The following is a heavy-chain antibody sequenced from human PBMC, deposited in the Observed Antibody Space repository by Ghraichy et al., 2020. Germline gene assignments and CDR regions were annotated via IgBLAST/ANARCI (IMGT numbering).Heavy chain of an antibody. CDR3: VKDRLGSVGSLIWANAYDI. Sequence: GGSLRLSCAASGFSFDSYAMNWVRQFPGKGLEWVAGISGNTESTKYADSVTGRFTISRDNSKSSIYLQMNNLRVEDTAVYYCVKDRLGSVGSLIWANAYDIWGQGTRLPVSS. CDR1: GFSFDSYA. V-gene: IGHV3-23*01. CDR2: ISGNTEST. J-gene: IGHJ3*02. D-gene: IGHD3-10*01.